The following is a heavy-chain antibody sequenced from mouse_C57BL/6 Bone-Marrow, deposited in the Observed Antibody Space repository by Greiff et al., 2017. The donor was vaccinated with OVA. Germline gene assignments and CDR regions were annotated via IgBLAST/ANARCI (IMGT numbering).Heavy chain of an antibody. D-gene: IGHD1-1*01. CDR2: IDPANGNT. CDR1: GFNIKNTY. V-gene: IGHV14-3*01. CDR3: AELRWFAY. Sequence: HLVESVAELVRPGASVKLSCTASGFNIKNTYMHWVKKRPEKGLGWIGRIDPANGNTKYAPKLQGKATITADTSSNTAYLQLSSLTSEDTAIYYCAELRWFAYWGQVTLVTVSA. J-gene: IGHJ3*01.